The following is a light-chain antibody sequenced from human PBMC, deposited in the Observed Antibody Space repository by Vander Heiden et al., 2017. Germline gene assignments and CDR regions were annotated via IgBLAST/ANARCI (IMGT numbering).Light chain of an antibody. V-gene: IGKV1-5*03. Sequence: DIQMTQSPSTLSASVGDRVTITCRASQSISSWLAWYQQKPGKAPKLLIYKASSLESGVPSRFSGSGYGTEFTLTIRSLQPDDFATYYCQQDNSYSPWTFGQGTKVEIK. CDR3: QQDNSYSPWT. J-gene: IGKJ1*01. CDR1: QSISSW. CDR2: KAS.